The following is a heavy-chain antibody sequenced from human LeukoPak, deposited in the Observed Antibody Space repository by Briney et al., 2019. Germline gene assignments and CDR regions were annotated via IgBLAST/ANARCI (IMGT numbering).Heavy chain of an antibody. CDR3: AREEYYGSGSYPDY. CDR2: INPNSGGT. J-gene: IGHJ4*02. V-gene: IGHV1-2*02. D-gene: IGHD3-10*01. Sequence: GASVKVSCKASGYTFTGYYMHWVRQAPGQGLEWMGWINPNSGGTNYAQKFQGRVTMTRDTSISTAYMELSSLRSEDTAVYYCAREEYYGSGSYPDYWGQGTLVTVSS. CDR1: GYTFTGYY.